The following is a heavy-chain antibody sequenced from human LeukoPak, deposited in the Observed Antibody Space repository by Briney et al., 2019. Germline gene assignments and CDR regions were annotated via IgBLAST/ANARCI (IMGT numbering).Heavy chain of an antibody. CDR1: GFTFSSCA. J-gene: IGHJ3*02. V-gene: IGHV3-23*01. D-gene: IGHD3-22*01. CDR3: AKVSGDYYDSSGYYLEAFDI. CDR2: IRASGGST. Sequence: GGSLRLSCAASGFTFSSCAMSWVRQAPGKGLDWVSAIRASGGSTYYADSVKGRFTISRDNSKNTLYLQMNSLRADDTAVYYCAKVSGDYYDSSGYYLEAFDIWGQGTMVTVSS.